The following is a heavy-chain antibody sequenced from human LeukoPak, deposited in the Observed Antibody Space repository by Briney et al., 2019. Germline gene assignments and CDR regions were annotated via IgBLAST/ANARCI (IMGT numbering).Heavy chain of an antibody. D-gene: IGHD6-13*01. CDR3: ARGVYITAAQHGY. Sequence: PSETLSLTCTVSGGSISSYYWSWIRQPPVKVLEWIGYIYYSGTTNYNPSLKSRVTISVDTSKNQFSLKLSSVTAADTAVYYCARGVYITAAQHGYWGQGTLVTVSS. J-gene: IGHJ4*02. CDR1: GGSISSYY. CDR2: IYYSGTT. V-gene: IGHV4-59*01.